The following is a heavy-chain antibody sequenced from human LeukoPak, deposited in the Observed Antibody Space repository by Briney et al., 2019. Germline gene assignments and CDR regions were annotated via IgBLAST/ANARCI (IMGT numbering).Heavy chain of an antibody. CDR1: GFTFDDYA. J-gene: IGHJ3*02. CDR2: ISWNSGSI. CDR3: AKDTRQGAFDI. Sequence: GGSLRLSCAASGFTFDDYAMHWVRQAPGKVLEWVSGISWNSGSIGYADSVKGRFTISRDNAKNSLYLQMNSLRAQDTALDYCAKDTRQGAFDIWGQGTMVTVSS. V-gene: IGHV3-9*01.